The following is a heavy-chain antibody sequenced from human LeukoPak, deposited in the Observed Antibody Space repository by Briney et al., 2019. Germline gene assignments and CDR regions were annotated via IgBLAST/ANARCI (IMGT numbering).Heavy chain of an antibody. J-gene: IGHJ4*02. D-gene: IGHD3-3*01. CDR3: ARDQYDTWSRRGNFDS. V-gene: IGHV3-48*01. CDR1: GFTFSNYA. CDR2: ISDTTIST. Sequence: GGSLRLSCAASGFTFSNYAMNWVRQAPGKGLEWVAYISDTTISTYYADSVKGRFTISRDNAKDSLYLQMNSLRAEDTAVFYCARDQYDTWSRRGNFDSWGQGTLVIVSS.